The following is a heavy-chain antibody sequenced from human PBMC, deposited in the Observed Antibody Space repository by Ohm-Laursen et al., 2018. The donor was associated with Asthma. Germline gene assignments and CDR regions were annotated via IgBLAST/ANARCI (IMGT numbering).Heavy chain of an antibody. V-gene: IGHV3-23*01. CDR2: INSGGGT. CDR1: GFSFSSNT. Sequence: SLRLSCSASGFSFSSNTITWARQAPGKGLERVSAINSGGGTTYGDSVKGRFTISRDNSKNTVYLAMNSLGAEDTAVYFCAKVGAWPHYYYFSTDVWGQGTTVTVSS. J-gene: IGHJ6*02. CDR3: AKVGAWPHYYYFSTDV. D-gene: IGHD5-12*01.